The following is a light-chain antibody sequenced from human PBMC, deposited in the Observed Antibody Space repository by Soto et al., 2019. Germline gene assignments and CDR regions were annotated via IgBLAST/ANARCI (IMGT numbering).Light chain of an antibody. CDR3: QQFRNWPWT. Sequence: EIVMTQSPVTLSVSPGERATLSCRASHSVSSNLAFYQKKPFQAPRLLIYGASTRATGIPARFSGSGSATEFTLTISSLQSGDFAVYYCQQFRNWPWTFGQGTKVDIK. CDR2: GAS. V-gene: IGKV3-15*01. CDR1: HSVSSN. J-gene: IGKJ1*01.